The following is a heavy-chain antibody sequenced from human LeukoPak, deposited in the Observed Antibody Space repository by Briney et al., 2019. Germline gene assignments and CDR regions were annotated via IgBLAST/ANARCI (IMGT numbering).Heavy chain of an antibody. V-gene: IGHV3-23*01. CDR1: GFTFSSYA. J-gene: IGHJ4*02. Sequence: PGGSLRLSCAASGFTFSSYAMSWVRQAPGKGLEWASAISGSGGSTYYADSVKGRFTISRDNSKNTLYLQMNSLRAEDTAVYYCAKALRYCSSTSCYHYYFDYWGQGTLVTVSS. D-gene: IGHD2-2*01. CDR3: AKALRYCSSTSCYHYYFDY. CDR2: ISGSGGST.